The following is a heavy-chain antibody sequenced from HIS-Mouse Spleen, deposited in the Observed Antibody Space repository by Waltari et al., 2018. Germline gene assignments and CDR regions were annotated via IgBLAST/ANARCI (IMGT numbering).Heavy chain of an antibody. CDR1: GFSLRTSGMC. CDR3: ARIAEGYSSGWYAFDY. J-gene: IGHJ4*02. V-gene: IGHV2-70*15. CDR2: IHWDDDK. Sequence: QVTLRESGPALVKPTQTLTLTCTFSGFSLRTSGMCVSWILQPPGKALEWLARIHWDDDKYYSTPLKTRLTISKDTSKNQVVLTMTNMDPVDTATYYCARIAEGYSSGWYAFDYWGQGTLVTVSS. D-gene: IGHD6-19*01.